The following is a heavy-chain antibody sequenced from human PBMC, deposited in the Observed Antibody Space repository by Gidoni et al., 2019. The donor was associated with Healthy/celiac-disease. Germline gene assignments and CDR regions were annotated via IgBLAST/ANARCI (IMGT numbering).Heavy chain of an antibody. CDR3: ARREDADQTFDY. V-gene: IGHV4-39*01. CDR2: IYYSGST. J-gene: IGHJ4*02. CDR1: GGSISSSSYY. Sequence: QLQLQESGPGLVKPSETLSLTCTVSGGSISSSSYYWGWIRQPPGKGLEWIGSIYYSGSTYYNPSLKSRVTISVDTSKNQFSLKLSSVTAADTAVYYCARREDADQTFDYWGQGTLVTVSS.